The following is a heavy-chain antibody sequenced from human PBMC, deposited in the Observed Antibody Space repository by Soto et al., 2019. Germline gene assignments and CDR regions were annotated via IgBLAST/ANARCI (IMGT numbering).Heavy chain of an antibody. CDR3: AKEYQLPPLYYYYGMDV. J-gene: IGHJ6*02. V-gene: IGHV3-30*18. CDR1: GFTFSSYG. Sequence: QVQLVESGGGVVQPGRSLRLSCAASGFTFSSYGMHWVRQAPGKGLEWVAVISYDGSNKYYADSVKGRFTISRDNSKNTLYLQMNSLRAEDTAVYYCAKEYQLPPLYYYYGMDVWGQGTTVTVSS. D-gene: IGHD2-2*01. CDR2: ISYDGSNK.